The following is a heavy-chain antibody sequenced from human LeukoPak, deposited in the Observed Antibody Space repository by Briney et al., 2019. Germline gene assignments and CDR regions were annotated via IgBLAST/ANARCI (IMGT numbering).Heavy chain of an antibody. Sequence: PSETLSLTCTVSGGSISSYYWSWIRQPPGKGLEWIGYIYYSGSTNYNPSLKSRVTISVDTSKNQFSLKLSSVTAADTAVYYCARAHYYDSSGYYPGAFDIWSQGTMVTVSS. V-gene: IGHV4-59*01. J-gene: IGHJ3*02. CDR2: IYYSGST. CDR3: ARAHYYDSSGYYPGAFDI. CDR1: GGSISSYY. D-gene: IGHD3-22*01.